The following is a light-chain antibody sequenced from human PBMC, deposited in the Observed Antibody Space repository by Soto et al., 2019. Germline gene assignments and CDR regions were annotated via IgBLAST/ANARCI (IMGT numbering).Light chain of an antibody. Sequence: EIVLTQSPGTLSLSPGERATLSCRVSHSISTSLAWFQQKPGQPPRLLIYGASSRATDIPDRFSGSGSGTDFTLTISRLEPEDFAVYYCQQSEISPLFTFGPGTKVDLK. CDR2: GAS. CDR3: QQSEISPLFT. J-gene: IGKJ3*01. CDR1: HSISTS. V-gene: IGKV3-20*01.